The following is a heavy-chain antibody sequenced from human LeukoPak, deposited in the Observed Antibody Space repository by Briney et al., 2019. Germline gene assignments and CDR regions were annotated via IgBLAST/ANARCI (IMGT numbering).Heavy chain of an antibody. CDR1: GGSISSSNW. D-gene: IGHD3/OR15-3a*01. CDR2: IYHSGST. Sequence: SETLSLTCAVSGGSISSSNWWSWVRQSPGKGLEWIGEIYHSGSTNYNPSLKSRVTMLLEESKNQFSLKLSSVTAADTAVYYCARALPDWLLGAFDYWGQGTLVTVSS. CDR3: ARALPDWLLGAFDY. J-gene: IGHJ4*02. V-gene: IGHV4-4*02.